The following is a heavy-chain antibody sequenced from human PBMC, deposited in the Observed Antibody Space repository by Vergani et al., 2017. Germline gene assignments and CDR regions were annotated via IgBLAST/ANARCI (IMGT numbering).Heavy chain of an antibody. D-gene: IGHD6-13*01. Sequence: QVQLVQSGAEVKKPGASVRVPCKASGYSFTTYGISWVRQAPGQGLEWMGWISAYNGNTNYAQKLQGRVTMTTDTSTSTAYMELRSLRSDDTAVYYCARAPLSSWSLGGFDYWGQGTLVTVSS. J-gene: IGHJ4*02. V-gene: IGHV1-18*04. CDR1: GYSFTTYG. CDR3: ARAPLSSWSLGGFDY. CDR2: ISAYNGNT.